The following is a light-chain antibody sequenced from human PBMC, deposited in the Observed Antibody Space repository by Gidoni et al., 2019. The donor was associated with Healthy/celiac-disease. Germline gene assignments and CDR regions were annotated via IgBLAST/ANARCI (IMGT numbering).Light chain of an antibody. CDR1: ALPKQY. CDR3: QSADSSGTNWV. Sequence: PGDALPKQYAYWYQQKPGQAPVLVIYKDSERPSGIPERFSGSSSGTTVTLTISGVQAEDEADYYCQSADSSGTNWVFGGGTKLTVL. V-gene: IGLV3-25*03. CDR2: KDS. J-gene: IGLJ3*02.